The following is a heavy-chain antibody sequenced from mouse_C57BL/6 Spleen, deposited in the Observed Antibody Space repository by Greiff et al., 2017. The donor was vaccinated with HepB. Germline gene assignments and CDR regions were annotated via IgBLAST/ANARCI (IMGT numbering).Heavy chain of an antibody. CDR2: ISDGGSYT. J-gene: IGHJ3*01. D-gene: IGHD2-4*01. Sequence: EVKVVESGGGLVKPGGSLKLSCAASGFTFSSYAMSWVRQTPEKRLEWVATISDGGSYTYYPDNVKGRFTISRDNAKNNLYLQMSHLKSEDTAMYYCARDRGDYDGSWFAYWGQGTLVTVSA. CDR3: ARDRGDYDGSWFAY. V-gene: IGHV5-4*01. CDR1: GFTFSSYA.